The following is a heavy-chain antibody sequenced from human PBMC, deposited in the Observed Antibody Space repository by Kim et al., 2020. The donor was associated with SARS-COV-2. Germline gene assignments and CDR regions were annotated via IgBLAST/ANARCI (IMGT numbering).Heavy chain of an antibody. CDR2: ISYDGSNK. V-gene: IGHV3-30*18. D-gene: IGHD3-10*01. J-gene: IGHJ4*02. CDR3: AKVRGSGSYALGY. CDR1: GFTFSSYG. Sequence: GGSLRLSCAASGFTFSSYGMHWVRQAPGKGLEWVAVISYDGSNKYYADSVKGRFTISRDNSKNTLYLQMNSLRAEDTAVYYCAKVRGSGSYALGYWGQGTLVTVSS.